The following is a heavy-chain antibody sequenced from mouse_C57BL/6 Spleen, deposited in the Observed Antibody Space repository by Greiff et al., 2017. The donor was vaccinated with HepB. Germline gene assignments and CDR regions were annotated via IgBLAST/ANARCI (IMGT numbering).Heavy chain of an antibody. CDR2: IWSGGST. J-gene: IGHJ4*01. V-gene: IGHV2-2*01. CDR1: GFSLTSYG. Sequence: VHLVESGPGLVQPSQSLSITCTVSGFSLTSYGVHWVRQSPGKGLEWLGVIWSGGSTDYNAAFISRLSISKDNSKSQVFFKMNSLQADDTAIYYCARQITTVVAPNYAMDYWGQGTSVTVSS. D-gene: IGHD1-1*01. CDR3: ARQITTVVAPNYAMDY.